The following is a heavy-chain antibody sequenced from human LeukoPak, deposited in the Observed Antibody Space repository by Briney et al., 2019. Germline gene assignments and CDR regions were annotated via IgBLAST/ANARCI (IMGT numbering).Heavy chain of an antibody. CDR1: GDSISSSRHY. CDR3: ARGSQLRFSTRYYYYYYMDV. V-gene: IGHV4-39*07. Sequence: SETLSLTCTVSGDSISSSRHYWVWIRQPPGKGLEWIGSIYYSGSTYYNPSLKSRVTISVDRSKNQLSLKLSSVTAADTAVYYCARGSQLRFSTRYYYYYYMDVWGKGTTVTVSS. CDR2: IYYSGST. J-gene: IGHJ6*03. D-gene: IGHD3-3*01.